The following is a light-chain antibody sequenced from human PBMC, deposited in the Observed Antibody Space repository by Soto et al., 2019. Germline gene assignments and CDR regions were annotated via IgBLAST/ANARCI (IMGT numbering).Light chain of an antibody. Sequence: EVVMTQSPATLSVSPGDSVTFSCRASQTVSTHVAWYQQKPGQPPRLLIYGASTRATGVPARFSGGGSGTEFTLTINSLESADFAVYYCQQYNTWPPLTFGGGTKVEIK. CDR1: QTVSTH. CDR2: GAS. J-gene: IGKJ4*01. V-gene: IGKV3-15*01. CDR3: QQYNTWPPLT.